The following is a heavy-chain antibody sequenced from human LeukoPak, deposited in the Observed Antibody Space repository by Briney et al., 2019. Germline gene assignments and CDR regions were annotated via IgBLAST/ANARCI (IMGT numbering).Heavy chain of an antibody. V-gene: IGHV3-30*03. CDR3: ARVNRYYDILTGYYYGMDV. CDR1: GFSFISYG. D-gene: IGHD3-9*01. J-gene: IGHJ6*02. CDR2: ISDDGRRK. Sequence: GGSLRLSCAASGFSFISYGMHWVRQAPGKGLEWVGVISDDGRRKDYADPVKGRFTISRDNAKNSLYLQMNSLRAEDTAVYYCARVNRYYDILTGYYYGMDVWGQGTTVTVSS.